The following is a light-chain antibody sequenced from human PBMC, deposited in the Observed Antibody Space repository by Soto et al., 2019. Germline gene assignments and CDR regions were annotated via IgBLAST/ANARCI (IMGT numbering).Light chain of an antibody. CDR1: QSVYSNY. CDR2: GAS. Sequence: EIVLTQSPGTLSLSPGERATLSCRASQSVYSNYVDWYQQKPGQAPRLLIYGASSRATGIPDRFSGSGSGTDFTLTISRLEPEDFAVYYCHQYDSAPHTFGQGTKLEIK. V-gene: IGKV3-20*01. CDR3: HQYDSAPHT. J-gene: IGKJ2*01.